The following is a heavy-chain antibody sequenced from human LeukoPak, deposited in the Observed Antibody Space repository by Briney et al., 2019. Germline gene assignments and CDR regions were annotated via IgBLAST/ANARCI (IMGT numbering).Heavy chain of an antibody. CDR2: INHSGST. D-gene: IGHD6-13*01. J-gene: IGHJ5*02. CDR1: GGSFSGYY. CDR3: ARGRTSSWYGHNWFDP. V-gene: IGHV4-34*01. Sequence: SETLSLTCAVYGGSFSGYYWSWIRQPPGKGLEWIGEINHSGSTNYNPSLKSRVTISVDTSKDQFSLKLSSVTAADTTVCYCARGRTSSWYGHNWFDPWGQGTLVTVSS.